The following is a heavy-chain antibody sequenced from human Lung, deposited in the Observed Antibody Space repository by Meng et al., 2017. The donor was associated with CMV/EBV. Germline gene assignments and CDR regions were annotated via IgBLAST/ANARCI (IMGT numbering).Heavy chain of an antibody. Sequence: GESLKISCVASGFTFSGYEMNWVRQAPGKGLEWVSYISSSSPIYYVDSVKGRFTVSRDNAKNSLYLQMNSLRAEDTAVYYCARVSRRGTAASYAMDVWGQETXVTVAS. J-gene: IGHJ6*02. CDR1: GFTFSGYE. CDR2: ISSSSPI. CDR3: ARVSRRGTAASYAMDV. D-gene: IGHD6-13*01. V-gene: IGHV3-48*03.